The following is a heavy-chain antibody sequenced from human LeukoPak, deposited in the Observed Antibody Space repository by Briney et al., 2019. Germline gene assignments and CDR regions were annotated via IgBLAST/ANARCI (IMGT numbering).Heavy chain of an antibody. CDR2: IYYSGST. J-gene: IGHJ4*02. CDR3: ARDLRWFDY. D-gene: IGHD4-23*01. CDR1: GGSISSYY. Sequence: TSETLSLTCTVSGGSISSYYWSWIRQPPGKGLEWIGYIYYSGSTNYNPSLKSRVTISVDTSKNQFSLKLSSVTAADTAVYYCARDLRWFDYWGQRTLVTVSS. V-gene: IGHV4-59*01.